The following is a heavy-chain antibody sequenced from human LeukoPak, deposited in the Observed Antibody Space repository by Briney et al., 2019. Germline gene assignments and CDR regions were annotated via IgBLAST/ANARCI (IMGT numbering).Heavy chain of an antibody. V-gene: IGHV3-30*03. Sequence: PGGSLRLSCAASGFTFSSYGMHWVRQAPGKGLEWVAVISYDGSNKYYADSVKGRFTISRDNSKNTLYLQMNSLRSEDTAVYYCARGASSSGYAFDYWGQGTLVTVSS. D-gene: IGHD5-12*01. J-gene: IGHJ4*02. CDR3: ARGASSSGYAFDY. CDR1: GFTFSSYG. CDR2: ISYDGSNK.